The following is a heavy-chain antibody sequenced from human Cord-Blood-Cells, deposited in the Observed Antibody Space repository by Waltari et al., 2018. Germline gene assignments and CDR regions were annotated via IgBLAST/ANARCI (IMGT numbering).Heavy chain of an antibody. CDR3: ARGLLQGADFWSGHHDY. J-gene: IGHJ4*02. CDR1: GYTFPGYY. V-gene: IGHV1-2*02. CDR2: INPNSGGT. D-gene: IGHD3-3*01. Sequence: QVQLVQSGAEVKKPGASVKVSCKASGYTFPGYYMHWVRQAPGQGLEWMGWINPNSGGTNYAQKFQGRVTMTRDTSISTAYMELSRLRSDDTAVYYCARGLLQGADFWSGHHDYWGQGTLVTVSS.